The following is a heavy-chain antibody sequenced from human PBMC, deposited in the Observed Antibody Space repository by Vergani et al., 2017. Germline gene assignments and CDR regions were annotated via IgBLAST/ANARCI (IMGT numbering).Heavy chain of an antibody. V-gene: IGHV5-10-1*03. CDR1: GYSFTSYW. D-gene: IGHD3-22*01. CDR2: IDPSDSYT. Sequence: EVQLVQSGAEVKKPGESLRISCKGSGYSFTSYWISWVRQLPGKGLEWMGRIDPSDSYTNYSPSFQGHVTISADKSISTAYLQWSSLKASDTAMYYCARMGGYDEGDAFRIGYFDSWGQGILVTVSS. CDR3: ARMGGYDEGDAFRIGYFDS. J-gene: IGHJ4*02.